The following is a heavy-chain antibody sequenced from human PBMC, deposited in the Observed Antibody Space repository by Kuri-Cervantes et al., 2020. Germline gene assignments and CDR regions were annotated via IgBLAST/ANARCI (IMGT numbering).Heavy chain of an antibody. V-gene: IGHV1-69*05. CDR1: GGTFSSYA. J-gene: IGHJ1*01. CDR3: ARGARYYYDSSGQLSFQH. D-gene: IGHD3-22*01. Sequence: SVKVSCKASGGTFSSYAISWVRQAPGQGLEWMGGIITIFGTANYSQKFQGRVTITTDESTRTAYMELSSLRSEDTAVYYCARGARYYYDSSGQLSFQHWEQATLVT. CDR2: IITIFGTA.